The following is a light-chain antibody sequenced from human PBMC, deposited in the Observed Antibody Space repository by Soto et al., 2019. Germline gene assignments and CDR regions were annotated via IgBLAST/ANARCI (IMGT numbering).Light chain of an antibody. CDR1: QSISSY. J-gene: IGKJ5*01. Sequence: DVQMTQSPSSLSASVGDRVSITCRASQSISSYLNWYQQKPGKAPKLLIYAASSLQSGVPSRFSGSGSGTDFTLTISSLHPDDFAAYYCQQYNSFSPITFGQGTRLENK. CDR3: QQYNSFSPIT. CDR2: AAS. V-gene: IGKV1-39*01.